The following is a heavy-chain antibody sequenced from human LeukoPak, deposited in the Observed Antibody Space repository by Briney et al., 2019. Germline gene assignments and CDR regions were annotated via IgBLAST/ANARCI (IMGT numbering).Heavy chain of an antibody. D-gene: IGHD2-2*02. CDR2: ISSNGGST. Sequence: GGSLRLSCSASGFTFGSYAMHWVRQAPGKGLEYVSAISSNGGSTYYADSVRGRFTISRDNSKNTLYLQMNSLRGEDTAVYYCAKGEVVPAAIYGMDVWGQGTTVTVS. V-gene: IGHV3-64*04. CDR3: AKGEVVPAAIYGMDV. J-gene: IGHJ6*02. CDR1: GFTFGSYA.